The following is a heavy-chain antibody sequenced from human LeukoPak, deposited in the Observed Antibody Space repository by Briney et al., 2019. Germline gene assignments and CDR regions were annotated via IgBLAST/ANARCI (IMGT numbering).Heavy chain of an antibody. CDR2: IYYSGST. CDR3: ARSSRRYYYDSSGYYT. Sequence: SETLSLTCAVYGGSFSGYYWSWIRQPPGKGLEWIGYIYYSGSTNYNPSLKSRVTISVDTSKNQFSLKLSSVTAADTAVYYCARSSRRYYYDSSGYYTWSQGTLVTVSS. CDR1: GGSFSGYY. J-gene: IGHJ4*02. D-gene: IGHD3-22*01. V-gene: IGHV4-59*01.